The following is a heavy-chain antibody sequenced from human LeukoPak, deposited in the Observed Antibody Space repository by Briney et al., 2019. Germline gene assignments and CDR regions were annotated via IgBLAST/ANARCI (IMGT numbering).Heavy chain of an antibody. CDR2: INPDGNRR. V-gene: IGHV3-7*03. Sequence: GGSLRLSCTASGVTFSTYWMTWVRQAPGKGLEWVAHINPDGNRRRFVDSVEGRFTISRDNADNSLSLQMNNLRADDTAVYYCARDSGWFRFECWGQGTLVTVSS. J-gene: IGHJ4*02. CDR1: GVTFSTYW. D-gene: IGHD6-19*01. CDR3: ARDSGWFRFEC.